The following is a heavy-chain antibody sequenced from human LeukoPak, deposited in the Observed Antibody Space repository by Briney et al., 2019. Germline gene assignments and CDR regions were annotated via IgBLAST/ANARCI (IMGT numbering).Heavy chain of an antibody. V-gene: IGHV4-59*01. Sequence: PSETLSLTCTVSGGSISTYHWSWIRQPPGKGLEWIGYIFYSGSTDYNPSLKSRVTISVDTSKNQFSLKLTSVTAADTAVYYCARDGVYCSGSRCYTPFDYWGQGTLVTVSS. CDR2: IFYSGST. CDR1: GGSISTYH. D-gene: IGHD2-15*01. CDR3: ARDGVYCSGSRCYTPFDY. J-gene: IGHJ4*02.